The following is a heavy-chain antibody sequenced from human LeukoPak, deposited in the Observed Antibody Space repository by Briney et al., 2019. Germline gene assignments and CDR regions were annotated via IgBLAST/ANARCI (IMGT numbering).Heavy chain of an antibody. V-gene: IGHV1-2*06. CDR3: AREGYYESSGYYEY. D-gene: IGHD3-22*01. Sequence: ASVKVSCKASGSTLTDYYMHRVRQAPGQGLEWMGRINHNSGGTNYAQKFQGRVTMTRDTSISTVYMELSRLRADDTAVYCCAREGYYESSGYYEYWGQGTLVPVSS. CDR2: INHNSGGT. J-gene: IGHJ4*02. CDR1: GSTLTDYY.